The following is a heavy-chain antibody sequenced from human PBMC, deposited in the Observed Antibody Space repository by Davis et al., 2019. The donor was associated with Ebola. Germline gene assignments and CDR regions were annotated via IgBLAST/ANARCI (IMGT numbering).Heavy chain of an antibody. D-gene: IGHD5-24*01. CDR3: ARPGLQEGYFDY. Sequence: MPSETLSLTCAVYGGSFSGYYWTWIRQPPGKGLEWIGEINHSGSTNYNPSLKSRVTISVDTSKNQFSLKLSSVTAADTAVYYCARPGLQEGYFDYWGQGTLVTVSS. J-gene: IGHJ4*02. V-gene: IGHV4-34*01. CDR1: GGSFSGYY. CDR2: INHSGST.